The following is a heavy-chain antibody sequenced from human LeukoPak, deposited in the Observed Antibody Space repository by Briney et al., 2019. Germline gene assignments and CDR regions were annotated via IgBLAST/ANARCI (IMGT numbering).Heavy chain of an antibody. CDR1: GGSISTSSYY. J-gene: IGHJ5*02. CDR3: ARTTEDCSSTSCYQYWFDP. Sequence: SETLSLTCTVSGGSISTSSYYWGWVRQPPGKGLEWIGNIFYSGSTYYSPSLKSRVTISVDTSKNQFSLKLNSVTAADTAVYYCARTTEDCSSTSCYQYWFDPWGQGTLVTVSS. D-gene: IGHD2-2*01. V-gene: IGHV4-39*07. CDR2: IFYSGST.